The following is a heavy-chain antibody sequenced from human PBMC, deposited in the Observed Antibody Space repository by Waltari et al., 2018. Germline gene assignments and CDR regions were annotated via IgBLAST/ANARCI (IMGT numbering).Heavy chain of an antibody. Sequence: QVQLQESGPGLVKPSETLSLTCTVSGGSISSYYWSWIRQPPGKGLEWIGYIYTRGSTNYNPSLKSRVTISVDTSKNQFSLKLSSVTAADTAVYYCARVLGSSWYRADAFDIWGQGTMVTVSS. CDR3: ARVLGSSWYRADAFDI. D-gene: IGHD6-13*01. CDR2: IYTRGST. CDR1: GGSISSYY. V-gene: IGHV4-4*09. J-gene: IGHJ3*02.